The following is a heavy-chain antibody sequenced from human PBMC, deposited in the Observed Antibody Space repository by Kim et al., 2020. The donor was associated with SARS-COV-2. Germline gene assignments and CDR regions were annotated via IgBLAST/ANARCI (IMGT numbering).Heavy chain of an antibody. V-gene: IGHV3-7*01. CDR1: GFTFSSYW. J-gene: IGHJ4*02. Sequence: GGSLRLSCAASGFTFSSYWMSWVRQAPGKGLEWVANIKQDGSEKYYVDSVKGRFTISRDNAKNSLYLQMNSLRAEDTAVYYCARVPITIFGVVIGNDYWGQGTLVTVSS. CDR3: ARVPITIFGVVIGNDY. CDR2: IKQDGSEK. D-gene: IGHD3-3*01.